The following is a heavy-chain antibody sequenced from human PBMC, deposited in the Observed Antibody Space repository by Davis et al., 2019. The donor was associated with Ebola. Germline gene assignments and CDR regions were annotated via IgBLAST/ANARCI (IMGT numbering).Heavy chain of an antibody. V-gene: IGHV3-30*03. CDR1: GFTFSSYG. J-gene: IGHJ6*02. D-gene: IGHD2-2*01. Sequence: GESLKISCAASGFTFSSYGMHWVRQAPGKGLEWVAVISYDGSDKYYADSVKGRFTISRDNSKNTLYLQMNSLRAEDTAVYYCARDKVEYQLLYYYYGMDVWGQGTTVTVSS. CDR2: ISYDGSDK. CDR3: ARDKVEYQLLYYYYGMDV.